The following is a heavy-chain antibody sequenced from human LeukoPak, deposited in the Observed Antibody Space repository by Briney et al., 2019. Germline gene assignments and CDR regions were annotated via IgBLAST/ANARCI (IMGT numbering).Heavy chain of an antibody. CDR1: GFTFSDYY. J-gene: IGHJ4*02. D-gene: IGHD2-15*01. V-gene: IGHV3-11*06. CDR3: AREVVVVAEGNYFDY. CDR2: ISSSSSYT. Sequence: GGSPRLSCAASGFTFSDYYMSWIRQAPGKGLEWVSYISSSSSYTNYADSVKGRFTISRDNAKNSLYLQMNSLRAEDTAVYYCAREVVVVAEGNYFDYWGQGTLVTVSS.